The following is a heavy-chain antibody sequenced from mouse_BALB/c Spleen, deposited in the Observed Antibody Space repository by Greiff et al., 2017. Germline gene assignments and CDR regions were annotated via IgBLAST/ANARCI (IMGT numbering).Heavy chain of an antibody. CDR2: ISYSGST. D-gene: IGHD1-1*01. CDR1: GYSITSDYA. J-gene: IGHJ3*01. CDR3: ARLLRAWFAY. Sequence: EVQLVESGPGLVKPSQSLSLTCTVTGYSITSDYAWNWIRQFPGNKLEWMGYISYSGSTSYNPSLKSRISITRDTSKNQFFLQLNSVTTEDTATYYCARLLRAWFAYWGQGTLVTVSA. V-gene: IGHV3-2*02.